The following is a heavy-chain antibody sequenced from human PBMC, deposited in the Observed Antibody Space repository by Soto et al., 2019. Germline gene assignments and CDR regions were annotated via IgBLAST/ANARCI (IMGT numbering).Heavy chain of an antibody. V-gene: IGHV4-30-4*01. CDR1: GGSISSGDYY. D-gene: IGHD4-17*01. J-gene: IGHJ4*02. Sequence: SETLSLTCTVSGGSISSGDYYWSWIRQPPGKGLEWIGYIYYSGSTYYNPSLKSRVTISVDTSKNQFSLKLSSVTAADTAVYYCARLYGDYYYFDYWGQGTLVTVSS. CDR3: ARLYGDYYYFDY. CDR2: IYYSGST.